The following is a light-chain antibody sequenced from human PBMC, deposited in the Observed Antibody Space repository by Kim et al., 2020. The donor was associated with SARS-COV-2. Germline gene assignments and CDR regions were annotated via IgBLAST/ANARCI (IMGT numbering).Light chain of an antibody. V-gene: IGKV3-11*01. CDR3: QQRSTWPRT. CDR2: DTS. J-gene: IGKJ2*01. CDR1: QSISTY. Sequence: EIVLTQSPATLSLSPGERATLSCRASQSISTYLAWYQQKPGQAPRLLIYDTSNRATGIPARFSGSGSGTDFTLTISSLEPEDFAVYYCQQRSTWPRTFGQGTYLEI.